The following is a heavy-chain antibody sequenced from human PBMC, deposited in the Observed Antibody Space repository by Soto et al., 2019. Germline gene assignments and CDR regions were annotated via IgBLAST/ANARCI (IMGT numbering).Heavy chain of an antibody. V-gene: IGHV1-2*02. CDR1: GYTFTGHY. CDR3: GRGRSGQIVVFY. J-gene: IGHJ4*02. CDR2: IGPESGAT. Sequence: QVQLVQSGAEVKKPGASVKVSCKASGYTFTGHYIHWVRQAPEQGPEWMGEIGPESGATRYAQKFQGRVTMTRDTYITKVYMELNNLSPDDTAVYYCGRGRSGQIVVFYWGQGTPVTVSS. D-gene: IGHD1-26*01.